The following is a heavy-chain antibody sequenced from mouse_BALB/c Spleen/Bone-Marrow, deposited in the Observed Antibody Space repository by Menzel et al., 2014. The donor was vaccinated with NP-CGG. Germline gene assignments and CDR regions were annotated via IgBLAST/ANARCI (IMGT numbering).Heavy chain of an antibody. V-gene: IGHV1S135*01. J-gene: IGHJ4*01. D-gene: IGHD2-4*01. CDR1: GYSFTDYN. Sequence: VQLQQSGPELVKPGVSVKVSCKASGYSFTDYNMYWVKQSHGKSLEWIGYIDPFNGGTAYNQRFKDKATLTIDRSSSTAFMHLNSLTSEDSAVYYRARRGDDYDHFYAMDYWGQGTPVTVSS. CDR2: IDPFNGGT. CDR3: ARRGDDYDHFYAMDY.